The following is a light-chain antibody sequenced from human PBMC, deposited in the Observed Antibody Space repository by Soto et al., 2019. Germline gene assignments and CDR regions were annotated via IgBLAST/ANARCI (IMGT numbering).Light chain of an antibody. CDR3: KQINSFPIT. CDR1: QDIRSY. CDR2: AAS. Sequence: DIQLTQAPSFLSASAGDTVTIPRRARQDIRSYLAGYQQKAGRAPKLLIYAASTLQREVPSRFSGSGSGTEFTLTISSLQPEDFATYYCKQINSFPITFGQGTDWRL. V-gene: IGKV1-9*01. J-gene: IGKJ5*01.